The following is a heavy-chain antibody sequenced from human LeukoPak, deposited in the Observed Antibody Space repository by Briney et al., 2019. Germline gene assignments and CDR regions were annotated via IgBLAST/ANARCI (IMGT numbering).Heavy chain of an antibody. CDR2: IRSKANSYAT. D-gene: IGHD6-6*01. V-gene: IGHV3-73*01. J-gene: IGHJ6*03. CDR3: TRRSGRGIAARDYYYYMDA. CDR1: GFTFSGSA. Sequence: GGSLRLSCAASGFTFSGSAMHWVRQASGKGLEWVGRIRSKANSYATAYAASVKGRFTISRDDSKNTAYLQMNSLKTEDTAVYYCTRRSGRGIAARDYYYYMDAWGKGTTVTVSS.